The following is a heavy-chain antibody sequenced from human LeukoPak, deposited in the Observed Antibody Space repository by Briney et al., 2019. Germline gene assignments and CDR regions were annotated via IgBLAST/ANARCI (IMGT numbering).Heavy chain of an antibody. CDR3: VRGIDTTVYFNY. CDR2: IDTNTGSP. CDR1: GYTFTTYP. D-gene: IGHD3-22*01. J-gene: IGHJ4*02. Sequence: GASAKVSCKASGYTFTTYPINWVRQAPGQGLEWMGWIDTNTGSPTYAQGLTGRFVFSLDTSVSTAFLQINSLKAEDTALYYCVRGIDTTVYFNYWGQGTLVTVSS. V-gene: IGHV7-4-1*02.